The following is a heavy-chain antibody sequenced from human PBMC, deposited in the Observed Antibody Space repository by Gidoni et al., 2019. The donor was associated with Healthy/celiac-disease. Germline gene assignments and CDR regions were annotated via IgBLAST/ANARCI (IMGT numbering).Heavy chain of an antibody. J-gene: IGHJ6*02. V-gene: IGHV1-3*01. CDR2: INAGNGNT. CDR1: GYTFTSYA. CDR3: ARGRLRFLEWLFHTASYGMDV. D-gene: IGHD3-3*01. Sequence: QVQLVQSGAEVKKPGASVKVPCKASGYTFTSYAMHWVRQAPGQRLEWMGWINAGNGNTKYSQKFQGRVTITRDTSASTAYMELSSLRSEDTAVYYCARGRLRFLEWLFHTASYGMDVWGQGTTVTVSS.